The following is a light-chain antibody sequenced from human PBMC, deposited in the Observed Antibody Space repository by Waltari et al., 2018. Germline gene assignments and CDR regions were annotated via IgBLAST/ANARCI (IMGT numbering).Light chain of an antibody. CDR2: DAY. Sequence: IMLTQSPGTLSLSPGERATLSCRASPSISQYLAWYQQNPGQAPSLLIYDAYSRATGSPDRFRGSGSGTNFSLTISRPEPEHFAVYYCKKYGSLPATFGQETKGETK. CDR3: KKYGSLPAT. J-gene: IGKJ1*01. CDR1: PSISQY. V-gene: IGKV3-20*01.